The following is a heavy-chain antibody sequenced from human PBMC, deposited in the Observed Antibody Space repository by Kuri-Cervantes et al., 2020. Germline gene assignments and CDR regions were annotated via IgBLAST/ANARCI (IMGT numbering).Heavy chain of an antibody. J-gene: IGHJ4*02. CDR1: GYTFTSYY. V-gene: IGHV1-2*02. D-gene: IGHD3-10*01. CDR2: INPNSGGT. CDR3: ARGENYYGSGD. Sequence: ASVKVSCKASGYTFTSYYMHWVRQAPGQGLEWMGWINPNSGGTNYAQKLQGRVTMTTDTSTSTAYMELRSLRSDDTAVYYCARGENYYGSGDWGQGTLVTVSS.